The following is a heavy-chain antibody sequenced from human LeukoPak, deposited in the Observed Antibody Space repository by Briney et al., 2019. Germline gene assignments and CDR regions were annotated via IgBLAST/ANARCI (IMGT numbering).Heavy chain of an antibody. V-gene: IGHV1-24*01. CDR1: GYTLTELS. J-gene: IGHJ1*01. D-gene: IGHD1-26*01. Sequence: ASVKASCKVSGYTLTELSMHWVRQAPGKGLEWMGGFDPEDGETIYAQKFQGRVTMTEDTSTDTAYMELSSLRSEDPAVYYCATDLGARYFQHWGQGTLVTVSS. CDR3: ATDLGARYFQH. CDR2: FDPEDGET.